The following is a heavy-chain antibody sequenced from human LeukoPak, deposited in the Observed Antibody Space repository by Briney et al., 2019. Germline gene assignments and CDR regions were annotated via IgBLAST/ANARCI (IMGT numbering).Heavy chain of an antibody. J-gene: IGHJ6*03. CDR3: ARDRGLTYYYDSSGYRPMDV. V-gene: IGHV3-7*01. CDR2: IKQDGSEK. CDR1: GFTFTTYW. D-gene: IGHD3-22*01. Sequence: PGGSLRLSCAASGFTFTTYWMGWVRQAPGKGLEWVVNIKQDGSEKHYVDSVRGRFTVSRDNANNSVYLRMNSLRAEDTAVYHCARDRGLTYYYDSSGYRPMDVWGKGTTVTVSS.